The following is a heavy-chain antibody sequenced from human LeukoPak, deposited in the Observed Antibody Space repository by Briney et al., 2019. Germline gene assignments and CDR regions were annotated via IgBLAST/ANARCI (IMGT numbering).Heavy chain of an antibody. CDR1: GFTFSTYW. Sequence: PGGSLRLSCAASGFTFSTYWMHWVRQPPGKGLVWVSRINGDGTQTNYTDSVKGRFTVSRDNAKNTLYWQMNSLRADDTAVYFCIRDLRDHDYWGQGALVTVSS. CDR3: IRDLRDHDY. J-gene: IGHJ4*02. CDR2: INGDGTQT. V-gene: IGHV3-74*01.